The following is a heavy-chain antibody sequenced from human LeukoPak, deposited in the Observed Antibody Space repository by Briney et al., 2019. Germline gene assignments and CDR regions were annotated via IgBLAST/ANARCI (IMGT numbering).Heavy chain of an antibody. D-gene: IGHD3-10*02. V-gene: IGHV3-23*01. CDR2: FSGSGGST. CDR3: AELGITMIGGV. CDR1: GFIFSNYA. Sequence: PGGSLRLSCAASGFIFSNYAMSWVRQAPGKGLQWVSAFSGSGGSTYYADSVKGRFTISRDNAKNSLYLQMNSLRAEDTAVYYCAELGITMIGGVWGKGTTVTISS. J-gene: IGHJ6*04.